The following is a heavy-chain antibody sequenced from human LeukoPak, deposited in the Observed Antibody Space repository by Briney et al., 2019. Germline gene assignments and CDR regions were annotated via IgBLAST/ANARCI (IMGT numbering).Heavy chain of an antibody. D-gene: IGHD3-9*01. J-gene: IGHJ5*01. CDR2: IYYSGST. CDR1: GGSISSYY. Sequence: PSETLSLTCTVSGGSISSYYWTWIRQPPGKALEWIGYIYYSGSTNYNPSLKSRATISVDRSKTQFFLKLRSVAAADTAVYYCARPSNYDILTDNSWFDSWGQGTLVTVSS. V-gene: IGHV4-59*08. CDR3: ARPSNYDILTDNSWFDS.